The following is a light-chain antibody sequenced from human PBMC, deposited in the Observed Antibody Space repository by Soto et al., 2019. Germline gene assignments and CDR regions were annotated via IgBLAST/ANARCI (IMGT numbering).Light chain of an antibody. J-gene: IGKJ4*01. CDR2: DAS. CDR1: ESISRW. V-gene: IGKV1-5*01. Sequence: DIQMTQSPSTLSASVGDRVTITCRASESISRWLAWYQQEPGKAPKLLIYDASDLENGVPSRFSGSGSGTEFTLTITYVQPEDFATYYCQQGYSIHALTFGGGTKVELK. CDR3: QQGYSIHALT.